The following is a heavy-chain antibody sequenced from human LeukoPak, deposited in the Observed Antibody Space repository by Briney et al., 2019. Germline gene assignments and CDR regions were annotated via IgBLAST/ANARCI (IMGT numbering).Heavy chain of an antibody. V-gene: IGHV3-11*04. CDR1: GFTFSNYY. J-gene: IGHJ4*02. D-gene: IGHD7-27*01. Sequence: GGSLRLSCAASGFTFSNYYMGWIRQAPGKGLERVSYISRNDDGTYYADSLKGRFTISGDNAKNSLFLEMNSLRVEDTAMYYCARDGDQMYEVYDYWGQGTLVTVSS. CDR2: ISRNDDGT. CDR3: ARDGDQMYEVYDY.